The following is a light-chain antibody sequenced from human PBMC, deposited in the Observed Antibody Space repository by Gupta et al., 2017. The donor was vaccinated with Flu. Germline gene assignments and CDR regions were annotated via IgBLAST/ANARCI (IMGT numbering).Light chain of an antibody. CDR3: SSYTSSSTWV. V-gene: IGLV2-14*01. CDR2: EVS. CDR1: SSDVGGYNY. J-gene: IGLJ3*02. Sequence: SALTQPASVSGSPGPSITISCTGTSSDVGGYNYVSWYQQHPGKAPKLMIYEVSKRPAGVSNRFSGSKSGNTASLTISGLQAEDEADYYCSSYTSSSTWVFGGGTKLTVL.